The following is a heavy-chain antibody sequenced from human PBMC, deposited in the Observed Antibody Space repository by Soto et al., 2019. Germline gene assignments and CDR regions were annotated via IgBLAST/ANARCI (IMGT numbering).Heavy chain of an antibody. J-gene: IGHJ4*02. CDR1: GYTFTSYA. CDR2: INAGNGNT. D-gene: IGHD3-10*01. CDR3: ARGPPMVRGKIGPFDY. V-gene: IGHV1-3*01. Sequence: GASVKVSCKASGYTFTSYAMHWVRQAPGQRLEWMGWINAGNGNTKYSQKFQGRVTITRDTSASTAYMELSSLRSEDTAVYYCARGPPMVRGKIGPFDYWGQGTLVTVSS.